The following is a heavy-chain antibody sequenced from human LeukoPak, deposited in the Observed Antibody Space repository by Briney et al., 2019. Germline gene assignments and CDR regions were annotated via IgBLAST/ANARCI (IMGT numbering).Heavy chain of an antibody. J-gene: IGHJ4*02. CDR3: ARSLIAAAGHFDY. CDR1: GYTFTIYY. D-gene: IGHD6-13*01. Sequence: ASVKVSCKASGYTFTIYYMHWVRQAPGQGLEWMGIINPSGGGTSYAQKFQGRVTMTGDTSTSTVYMELSSLRSEDTAVYYCARSLIAAAGHFDYWGQGILVTVSS. V-gene: IGHV1-46*01. CDR2: INPSGGGT.